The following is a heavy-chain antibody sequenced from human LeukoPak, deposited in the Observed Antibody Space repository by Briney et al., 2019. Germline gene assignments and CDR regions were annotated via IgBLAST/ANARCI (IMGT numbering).Heavy chain of an antibody. V-gene: IGHV3-53*01. CDR3: AKDFKRLTITAGPLRGFDY. Sequence: GGSLRLSCTVSGFTVSSNSMSWVRQAPGKGLEWVSFIYSDNTHYSDSVKGRFTISRDNSKNTLYLQMNSLRAEDTAVYYCAKDFKRLTITAGPLRGFDYWGQGTLVTVSS. J-gene: IGHJ4*02. CDR1: GFTVSSNS. D-gene: IGHD6-19*01. CDR2: IYSDNT.